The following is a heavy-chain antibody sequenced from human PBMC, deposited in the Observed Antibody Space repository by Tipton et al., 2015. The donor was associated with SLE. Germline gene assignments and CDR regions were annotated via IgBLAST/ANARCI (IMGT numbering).Heavy chain of an antibody. CDR1: GVSISNYY. J-gene: IGHJ4*02. V-gene: IGHV4-59*08. CDR2: VYKN. Sequence: TLSLTCYVTGVSISNYYWTWIRQSPGKGLEWIGNVYKNYNPSLESRVTISVDTSRNLFSLNLSSVTAADTAVYYCARHPPRSSSGYAFDYWGQGTPVTVSS. D-gene: IGHD5-12*01. CDR3: ARHPPRSSSGYAFDY.